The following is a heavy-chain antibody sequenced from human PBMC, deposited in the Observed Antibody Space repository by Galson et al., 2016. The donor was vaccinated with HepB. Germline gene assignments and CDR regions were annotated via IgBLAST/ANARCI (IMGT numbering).Heavy chain of an antibody. D-gene: IGHD4-11*01. CDR2: ISAKNGNT. CDR3: AIDYGNYEYAFDI. Sequence: SVKVSCKASGYNFTSYGITWVRQAPGQGLEWMGWISAKNGNTNYAQKVQGRVTTTTDISTSTAYMELRSLRSDDTAIYYCAIDYGNYEYAFDIWGQGTLVTVSS. J-gene: IGHJ3*02. V-gene: IGHV1-18*01. CDR1: GYNFTSYG.